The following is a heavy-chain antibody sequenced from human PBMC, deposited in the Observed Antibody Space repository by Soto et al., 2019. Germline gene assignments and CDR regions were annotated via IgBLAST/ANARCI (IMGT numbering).Heavy chain of an antibody. V-gene: IGHV1-69*04. CDR1: GGTFSSYT. Sequence: GASVKVSCKASGGTFSSYTISWVRQAPGQGLEWMGRIIPILGIANYAQKFQGRVTMTRDTSTSTAYMELSSLRSEDTAVYYCARDGNGDYVTYYYYYGMDVWGQGTTVTVSS. J-gene: IGHJ6*02. CDR2: IIPILGIA. CDR3: ARDGNGDYVTYYYYYGMDV. D-gene: IGHD4-17*01.